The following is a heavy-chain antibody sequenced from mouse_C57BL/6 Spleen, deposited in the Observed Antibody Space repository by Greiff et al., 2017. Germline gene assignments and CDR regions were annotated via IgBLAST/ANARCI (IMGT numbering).Heavy chain of an antibody. CDR1: GYTFTSYW. CDR3: ARIYYDYGQAWFAY. Sequence: QVQLQQPGAELVKPGASVKLSCKASGYTFTSYWMHWVKQRPGQGLEWIGMIHPNSGSTNYNEKFKSKATLTVDKSSSTAYMQLSSLTSEDSAVYYCARIYYDYGQAWFAYWGQGTLVTVSA. CDR2: IHPNSGST. D-gene: IGHD2-4*01. J-gene: IGHJ3*01. V-gene: IGHV1-64*01.